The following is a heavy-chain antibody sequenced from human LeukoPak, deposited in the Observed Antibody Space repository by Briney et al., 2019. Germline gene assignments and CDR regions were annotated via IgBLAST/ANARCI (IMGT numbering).Heavy chain of an antibody. V-gene: IGHV3-7*03. J-gene: IGHJ4*02. CDR2: IKQDGNEK. Sequence: GGSLRLSCAASGFTFSTYWMTWVRQAPGKGLEWVANIKQDGNEKYYVDSVKGRFTISRDNAKNSLYLQMNSLRAEDTAVYYCARVGYDILTGYYGGYYFDYRGQGTLVTVSS. CDR3: ARVGYDILTGYYGGYYFDY. CDR1: GFTFSTYW. D-gene: IGHD3-9*01.